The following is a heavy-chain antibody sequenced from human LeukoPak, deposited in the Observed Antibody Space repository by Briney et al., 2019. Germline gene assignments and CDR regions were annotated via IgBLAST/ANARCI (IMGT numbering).Heavy chain of an antibody. D-gene: IGHD1-20*01. J-gene: IGHJ4*02. V-gene: IGHV3-9*01. CDR3: ARSVYNWNDVDY. Sequence: GRSLRLSCAASGFTFDDYAMHWVRQAPGKGLEWVSGISWNSGSIGYADSVKGRFTISRDNAKNSLYLQMNSLRAEDTAVYYCARSVYNWNDVDYWGQGTLVTVSS. CDR2: ISWNSGSI. CDR1: GFTFDDYA.